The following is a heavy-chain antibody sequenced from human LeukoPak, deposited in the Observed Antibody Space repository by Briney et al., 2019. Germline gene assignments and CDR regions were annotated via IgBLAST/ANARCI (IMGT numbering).Heavy chain of an antibody. CDR1: GFTLSNHW. V-gene: IGHV3-7*03. Sequence: GGSLRLSCAASGFTLSNHWMTWVRQVPGRGPEWVANVNRDGSETYYLDSVKGRFTISKDNAKNSLYLQMNSLRAEDTALYHCARNNGMDVWGQGTTVIVS. CDR3: ARNNGMDV. J-gene: IGHJ6*02. CDR2: VNRDGSET.